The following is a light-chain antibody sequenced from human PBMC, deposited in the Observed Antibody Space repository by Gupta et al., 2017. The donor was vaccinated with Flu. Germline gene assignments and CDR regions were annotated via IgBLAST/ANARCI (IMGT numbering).Light chain of an antibody. Sequence: EIVLTQSPGTLSLSPGERATLSCRASQSVTSSYLAWFQQKPGQAPRLLIYGASNRATGIRDRFSGSGSGTDFTLTIGRLEPEDFALYHCQQYGSSPITFGQGTRLEIK. J-gene: IGKJ5*01. V-gene: IGKV3-20*01. CDR2: GAS. CDR3: QQYGSSPIT. CDR1: QSVTSSY.